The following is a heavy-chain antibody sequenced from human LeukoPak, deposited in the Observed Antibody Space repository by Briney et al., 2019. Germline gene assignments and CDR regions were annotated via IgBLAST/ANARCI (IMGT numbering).Heavy chain of an antibody. V-gene: IGHV3-21*01. J-gene: IGHJ4*02. CDR1: GFTFSSYS. CDR3: ARDLSIAARPDYFDY. D-gene: IGHD6-6*01. CDR2: ISSSSSYI. Sequence: GGSLRLSCAAPGFTFSSYSMNWVRQAPGKGLEWVSSISSSSSYIYYADSVKGRFTISRDNAKNSLYLQMNSLRAEDTAVYYCARDLSIAARPDYFDYWGQGTLVTVSS.